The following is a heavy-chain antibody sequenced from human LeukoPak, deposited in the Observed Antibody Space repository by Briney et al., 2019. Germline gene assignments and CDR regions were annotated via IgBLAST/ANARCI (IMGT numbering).Heavy chain of an antibody. CDR1: GGSISSGSYY. Sequence: SETLSLTCTVSGGSISSGSYYWSWIRQPAGKGLEWIGRIYTSGSTNYNPSLKSRVTISVDTSKNQFSLKLSSVTAADTAVYYCARDRSKQWLSWYFDLWGRGTLITVSS. V-gene: IGHV4-61*02. J-gene: IGHJ2*01. D-gene: IGHD6-19*01. CDR2: IYTSGST. CDR3: ARDRSKQWLSWYFDL.